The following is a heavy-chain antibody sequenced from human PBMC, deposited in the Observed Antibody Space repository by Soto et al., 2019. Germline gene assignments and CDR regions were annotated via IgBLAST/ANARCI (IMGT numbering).Heavy chain of an antibody. CDR1: GYTFTSYG. CDR3: AREGMYYYDSSGIEY. J-gene: IGHJ4*02. CDR2: ISAYNGNT. Sequence: GASVKVSCKASGYTFTSYGISRVRQAPGQGLEWMGWISAYNGNTNYAQKLQGRVTMTTDTSTSTAYMELRSLRSDDTAVYYCAREGMYYYDSSGIEYWGQGSLVTVSS. V-gene: IGHV1-18*01. D-gene: IGHD3-22*01.